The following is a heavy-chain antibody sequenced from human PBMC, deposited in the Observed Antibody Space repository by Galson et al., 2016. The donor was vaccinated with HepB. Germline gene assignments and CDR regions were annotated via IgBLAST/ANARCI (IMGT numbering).Heavy chain of an antibody. J-gene: IGHJ4*02. CDR1: GFSFRTSGMR. Sequence: PALVKPTQTLTLTCSFSGFSFRTSGMRVSWIRQPPGKALEWLARIDSDDYIMYNPSLETRLTISKDTSQNQVVLTLTNVDPGDTGTYFCARSRGRYCEGTTCPPFDFWGQGTLVAVSS. D-gene: IGHD1-14*01. CDR2: IDSDDYI. V-gene: IGHV2-70*04. CDR3: ARSRGRYCEGTTCPPFDF.